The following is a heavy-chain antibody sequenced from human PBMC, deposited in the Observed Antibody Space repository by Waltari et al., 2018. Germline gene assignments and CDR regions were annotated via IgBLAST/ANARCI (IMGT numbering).Heavy chain of an antibody. Sequence: EVQLVESGGGLVQPGGSLRLSCAASGFTFSSNWMHWARQGPGKGLVWVSRIGTDGSGTGYAASVKGRFSISRDNAKNTLYLQMNSLRAEDMAVYYCARAGEGAAAYTFDIWGQGTMVTVSS. CDR2: IGTDGSGT. V-gene: IGHV3-74*01. J-gene: IGHJ3*02. CDR3: ARAGEGAAAYTFDI. CDR1: GFTFSSNW. D-gene: IGHD6-13*01.